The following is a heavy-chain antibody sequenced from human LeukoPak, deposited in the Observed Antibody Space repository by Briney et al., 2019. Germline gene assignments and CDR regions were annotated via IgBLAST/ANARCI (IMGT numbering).Heavy chain of an antibody. CDR1: GFTFSNAW. CDR3: TTAGPAAGFYAY. D-gene: IGHD6-13*01. CDR2: IKSKTDGGTT. J-gene: IGHJ4*02. V-gene: IGHV3-15*01. Sequence: GGSLRLSCAASGFTFSNAWMSWVRQAPGKGLEWVGRIKSKTDGGTTDYAAPVKSRFTISRDDSKNTLYLQMNSLKTEDTAVYYCTTAGPAAGFYAYWGQGTLVTVSS.